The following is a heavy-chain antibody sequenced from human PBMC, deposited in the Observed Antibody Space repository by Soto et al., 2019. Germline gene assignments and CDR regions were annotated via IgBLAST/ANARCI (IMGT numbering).Heavy chain of an antibody. J-gene: IGHJ4*02. CDR1: GGSISSYY. D-gene: IGHD2-15*01. Sequence: QVQLQESGPGLVKPSENLSLTCTDSGGSISSYYGSWILQPPGKGLEWIGYIYYSGSTNYNPPLKSRVTISVDTSKNQFSLKLSSVTAADTAVYYCARREGPAAFDYWGQRTLVTVSS. CDR2: IYYSGST. CDR3: ARREGPAAFDY. V-gene: IGHV4-59*08.